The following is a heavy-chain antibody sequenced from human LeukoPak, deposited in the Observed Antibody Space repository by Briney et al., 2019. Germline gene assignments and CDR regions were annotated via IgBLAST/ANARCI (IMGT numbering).Heavy chain of an antibody. CDR3: ARHSGSYYITGDY. D-gene: IGHD1-26*01. Sequence: PGGSLRLSCAASGFTFSSYSMNWVRQAPGKGLEWVSFISSSSNYIYYADSVKGRFTISRDNAKNSLYLQMSSLRADDTAVYYCARHSGSYYITGDYWGQGTLVTVSS. V-gene: IGHV3-21*04. CDR2: ISSSSNYI. J-gene: IGHJ4*02. CDR1: GFTFSSYS.